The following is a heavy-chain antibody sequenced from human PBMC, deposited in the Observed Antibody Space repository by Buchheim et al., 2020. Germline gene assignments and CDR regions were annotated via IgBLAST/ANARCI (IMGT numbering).Heavy chain of an antibody. CDR1: GFTFSSYA. V-gene: IGHV3-23*01. CDR3: AKDGPNDYDSSGYYIGGAFDI. CDR2: ISGSGGST. J-gene: IGHJ3*02. Sequence: EVQLLESGGGLVQPGGSLRLSCAASGFTFSSYAIRWVRQAPGKGLEWVSAISGSGGSTYYADSVKGRFTISRDNSKNTLYLQKNSLRAEDTDVYYCAKDGPNDYDSSGYYIGGAFDIWGQGT. D-gene: IGHD3-22*01.